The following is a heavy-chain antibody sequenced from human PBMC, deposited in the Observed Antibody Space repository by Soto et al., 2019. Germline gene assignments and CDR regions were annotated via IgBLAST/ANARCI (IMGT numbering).Heavy chain of an antibody. J-gene: IGHJ4*02. CDR2: IWYDGSNK. D-gene: IGHD3-10*01. V-gene: IGHV3-33*01. CDR1: GFTFSSYG. CDR3: ARDWPGDYGSGHGLTYYFDY. Sequence: GGSLRLSCAASGFTFSSYGMHWVRQAPGKGLEWVAVIWYDGSNKYYADSVKGRFTISRDNSKNTLYLQMNSLRAEDTAVYYCARDWPGDYGSGHGLTYYFDYWGQGTLVTVSS.